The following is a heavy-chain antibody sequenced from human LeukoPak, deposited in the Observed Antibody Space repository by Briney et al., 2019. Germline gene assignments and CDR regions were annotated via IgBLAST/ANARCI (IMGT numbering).Heavy chain of an antibody. CDR3: ARGNDFWSGSYTMGY. J-gene: IGHJ4*02. V-gene: IGHV3-48*02. D-gene: IGHD3-3*01. CDR1: GFTFSHYS. Sequence: PGGSLRLPCAGSGFTFSHYSMNWVRQAPGKGLEWVSHISSSSSTVYYVDSVKGRFTISRDNAKNSLYLQMNGLRDEDSAVYYCARGNDFWSGSYTMGYWGQGTLVSVSS. CDR2: ISSSSSTV.